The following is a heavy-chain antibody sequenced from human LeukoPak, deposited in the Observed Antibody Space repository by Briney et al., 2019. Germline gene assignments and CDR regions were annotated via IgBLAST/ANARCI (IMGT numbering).Heavy chain of an antibody. Sequence: ASVKDSCKASGYTFTSYGISWVRQAPGQGLEWMGWISAYNGNTNYAQKLQGRVTMTTDTSTSTAYMELRSLRSDDTAVYYCARLRGVVVAATLNDYWGQGTLVTVSS. V-gene: IGHV1-18*01. CDR3: ARLRGVVVAATLNDY. J-gene: IGHJ4*02. D-gene: IGHD2-15*01. CDR1: GYTFTSYG. CDR2: ISAYNGNT.